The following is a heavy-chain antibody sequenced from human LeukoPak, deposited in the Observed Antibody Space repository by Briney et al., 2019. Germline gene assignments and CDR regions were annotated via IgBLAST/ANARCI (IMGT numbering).Heavy chain of an antibody. Sequence: GASVKVSCKVSGYTLTELSMHWVRQAPGKGLEWMGGFDPEDGETIYAQKFQGRVTMTEDTSTDTAYMELSSLRSEDTAVYYCETVPRLVGATPFFDSGGRGTLVTVS. CDR2: FDPEDGET. J-gene: IGHJ4*02. CDR1: GYTLTELS. CDR3: ETVPRLVGATPFFDS. V-gene: IGHV1-24*01. D-gene: IGHD1-26*01.